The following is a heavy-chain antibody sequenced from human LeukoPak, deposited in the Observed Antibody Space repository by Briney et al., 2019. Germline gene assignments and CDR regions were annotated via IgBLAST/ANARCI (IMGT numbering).Heavy chain of an antibody. CDR1: GYSLTNHG. CDR3: ARDLDNSGRDY. CDR2: INPNSGGT. V-gene: IGHV1-2*02. D-gene: IGHD3-10*01. J-gene: IGHJ4*02. Sequence: ASVKVSCKASGYSLTNHGINWVRQAPGQGLEWMGWINPNSGGTNYAQKFQGRVTMTRDTSISTAYMELSRLRSDDTAVYYCARDLDNSGRDYWGQGTLVTVSS.